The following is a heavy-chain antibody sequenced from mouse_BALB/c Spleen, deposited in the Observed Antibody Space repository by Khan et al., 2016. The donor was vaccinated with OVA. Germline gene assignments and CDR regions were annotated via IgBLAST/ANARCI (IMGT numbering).Heavy chain of an antibody. CDR1: GFSLTNYS. J-gene: IGHJ3*01. Sequence: QVQLKQSGPGLVQPSQSLSITCTVSGFSLTNYSVHWVRQSPGKGLEWLGVIWSAGSTDYNAAFISRLTIRKDNSRSQVFFKMNSLQPNDIAIYYCARRGYDYGRGALFAYWGQGTLVTFSA. D-gene: IGHD2-4*01. CDR2: IWSAGST. V-gene: IGHV2-2*02. CDR3: ARRGYDYGRGALFAY.